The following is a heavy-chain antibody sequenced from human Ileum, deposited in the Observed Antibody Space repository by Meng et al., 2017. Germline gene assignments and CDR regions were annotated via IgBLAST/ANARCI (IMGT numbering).Heavy chain of an antibody. CDR2: ISYDGSNK. V-gene: IGHV3-30*01. CDR3: ARSLGYGDYWSY. J-gene: IGHJ4*02. D-gene: IGHD4-17*01. CDR1: GFTFSSYA. Sequence: VLAVEAGGVVVQPGRSLRLFCAACGFTFSSYAMHWVRQAPGKGLEWVAVISYDGSNKYYADSVKGRFTISRDNSKNTLYLQMNSLRAEDTAVYYCARSLGYGDYWSYWGQGTLVTVSS.